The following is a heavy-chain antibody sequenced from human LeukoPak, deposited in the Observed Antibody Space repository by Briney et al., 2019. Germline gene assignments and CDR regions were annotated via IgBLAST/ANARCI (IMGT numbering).Heavy chain of an antibody. V-gene: IGHV1-46*01. CDR2: INPSGGST. D-gene: IGHD6-19*01. J-gene: IGHJ4*02. CDR3: ARDSSGWYYFDY. CDR1: GYTVTIYY. Sequence: ASVKVSCKASGYTVTIYYMHWVRQSPGQGLEWMGIINPSGGSTSYAQKFQGRVTMTRDTSTSTVYMELSSQRSEDTAVYYCARDSSGWYYFDYWGQGTPVTVSS.